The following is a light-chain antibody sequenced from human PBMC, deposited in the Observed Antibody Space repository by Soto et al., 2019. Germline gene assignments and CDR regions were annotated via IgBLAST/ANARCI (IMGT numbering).Light chain of an antibody. Sequence: DIQLTQSPSFLSASVGDRVTITCRASQGISSYLAWYQQKPGKAPKLLIYAASTLQSGVPSRFSGSGSATDFSLTIGSLQPGGFPSYDCQDLNSDPSTVGQGGRLEIK. CDR1: QGISSY. CDR3: QDLNSDPST. CDR2: AAS. V-gene: IGKV1-9*01. J-gene: IGKJ5*01.